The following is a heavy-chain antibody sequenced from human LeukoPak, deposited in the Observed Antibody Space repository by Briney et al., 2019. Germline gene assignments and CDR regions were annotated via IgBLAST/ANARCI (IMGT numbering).Heavy chain of an antibody. D-gene: IGHD1-1*01. J-gene: IGHJ4*02. V-gene: IGHV5-51*07. CDR1: EYSFTSYW. Sequence: GESLKISCKGSEYSFTSYWIGWVHQMPGKGLEWMGIIYPGDSDTRYSPSFQGQVTISADKSISTAYLQWSSLKASDTAMYYCVRHTTKRWKLSDYWGQGTLVTVSS. CDR2: IYPGDSDT. CDR3: VRHTTKRWKLSDY.